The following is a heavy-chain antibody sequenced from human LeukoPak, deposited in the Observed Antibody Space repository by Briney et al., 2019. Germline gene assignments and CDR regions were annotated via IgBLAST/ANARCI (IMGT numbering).Heavy chain of an antibody. Sequence: GGSLRLSCAASGFTFKKYWMNWVRQVPGKGLECLANIKEDGSETYYADSVKGRFTISRDNPKNLLFLQINSLRVEDTAVYYCSRETPRRGETRDGYRWGQGTLVTVSS. CDR1: GFTFKKYW. CDR2: IKEDGSET. V-gene: IGHV3-7*01. CDR3: SRETPRRGETRDGYR. D-gene: IGHD5-24*01. J-gene: IGHJ4*02.